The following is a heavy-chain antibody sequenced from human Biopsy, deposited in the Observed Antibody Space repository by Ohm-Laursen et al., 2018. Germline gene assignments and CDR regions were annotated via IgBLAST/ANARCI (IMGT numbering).Heavy chain of an antibody. CDR2: ISSTSSDI. CDR1: GFRFSDYY. V-gene: IGHV3-11*01. D-gene: IGHD6-25*01. CDR3: VMTAGRGGGDS. J-gene: IGHJ4*02. Sequence: GSLRLSCSASGFRFSDYYMSWIRQAPGKGLEWLSYISSTSSDIAYADSVQGRFTISRDNAQNSLLLQMNSLRVEDTAIYHCVMTAGRGGGDSWGQGTLVTVSS.